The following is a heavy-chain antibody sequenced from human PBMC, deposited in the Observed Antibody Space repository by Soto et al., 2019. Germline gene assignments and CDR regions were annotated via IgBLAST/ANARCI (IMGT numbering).Heavy chain of an antibody. D-gene: IGHD3-9*01. Sequence: QLQLQESGPGLVKPSETLSLTCTVSGDSISSRSYYWGWIRQPPGKGLEWIGSIYYSGSTYYSPSLKSRVTISVDTSKNQFSLKLNSVTAADTAVYYCGRSRLTGYYMEDFWGEGTTVTVSS. CDR1: GDSISSRSYY. J-gene: IGHJ6*04. CDR3: GRSRLTGYYMEDF. CDR2: IYYSGST. V-gene: IGHV4-39*01.